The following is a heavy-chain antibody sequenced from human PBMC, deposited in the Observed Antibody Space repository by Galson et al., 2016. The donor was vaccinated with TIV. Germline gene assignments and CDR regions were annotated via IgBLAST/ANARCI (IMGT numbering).Heavy chain of an antibody. CDR1: GFKFSNYA. CDR3: AKNPHSIPLYDMDG. V-gene: IGHV3-23*01. J-gene: IGHJ6*02. Sequence: SLRLSCAASGFKFSNYAMNWVRQAPGKGLQWVSGITGSGTTTHYADSLKGRITISRDNSKNTVYLHIRGLRPEDSAIYYCAKNPHSIPLYDMDGWGQGTTVTVSS. CDR2: ITGSGTTT. D-gene: IGHD3-3*02.